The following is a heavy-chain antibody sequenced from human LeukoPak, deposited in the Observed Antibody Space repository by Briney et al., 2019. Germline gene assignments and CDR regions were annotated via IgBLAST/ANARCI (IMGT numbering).Heavy chain of an antibody. Sequence: GASVNVSCKASGGTFSSYEINWVRQATGQGLEWMGGIIPFSATANYAQKFQGRVTISTDESTSTAYMELTSLRSEDTAVYFCATPRRIQWELKGPFDIWGQGTMVTVSS. D-gene: IGHD1-26*01. CDR2: IIPFSATA. V-gene: IGHV1-69*05. J-gene: IGHJ3*02. CDR1: GGTFSSYE. CDR3: ATPRRIQWELKGPFDI.